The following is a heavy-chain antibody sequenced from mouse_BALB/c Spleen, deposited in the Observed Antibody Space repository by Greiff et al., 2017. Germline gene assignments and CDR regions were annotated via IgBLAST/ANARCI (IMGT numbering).Heavy chain of an antibody. CDR1: GYTFTSYV. CDR3: ARGSSFSWFAY. V-gene: IGHV1-14*01. CDR2: IYPYNGGT. J-gene: IGHJ3*01. Sequence: EVQLQQSGPELVKPGASVKMSCKASGYTFTSYVMHWVKQKPGQGLEWIRYIYPYNGGTGYNQKFKSKATLTVDNSSSTAYMELRSLTSEDSAVYYCARGSSFSWFAYWGQGTLVTVSA. D-gene: IGHD1-1*01.